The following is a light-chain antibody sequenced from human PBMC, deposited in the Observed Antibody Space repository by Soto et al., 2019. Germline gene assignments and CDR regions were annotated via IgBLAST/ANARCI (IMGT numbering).Light chain of an antibody. CDR1: SSNIGNNY. Sequence: QSVLTQPPSVSAAPRQKVTISCSGSSSNIGNNYVSWYHRVPGTAPKLLIYDTNERPSGIPDRFSGSKSGTSATLDITGLQTGDEGDYYCGTWDSRLRVVVFGGGTKLTVL. V-gene: IGLV1-51*01. J-gene: IGLJ2*01. CDR3: GTWDSRLRVVV. CDR2: DTN.